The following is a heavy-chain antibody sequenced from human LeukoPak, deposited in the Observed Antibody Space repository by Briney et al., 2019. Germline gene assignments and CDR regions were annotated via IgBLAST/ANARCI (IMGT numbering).Heavy chain of an antibody. J-gene: IGHJ5*02. CDR2: LAYDGTNK. V-gene: IGHV3-30*03. CDR3: ARVNFAATPWFDP. D-gene: IGHD2-15*01. Sequence: GGSLRLSCAASGFTFSSYGMHWVRQAPGKGLEWVAVLAYDGTNKYYVDSVKGRFTISRDNSKNTLYLQMNSLRAEDTAVYYCARVNFAATPWFDPWGQGTLVTVSS. CDR1: GFTFSSYG.